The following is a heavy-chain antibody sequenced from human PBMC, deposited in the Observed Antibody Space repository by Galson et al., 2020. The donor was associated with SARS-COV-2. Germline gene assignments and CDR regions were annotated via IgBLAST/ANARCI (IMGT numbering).Heavy chain of an antibody. CDR1: GYTFTGYY. V-gene: IGHV1-2*02. J-gene: IGHJ4*02. Sequence: ASVTVSCKASGYTFTGYYIHWVRQAPGQGLEWMGWINPNSGGTNYAQEFQGRVTMTRDTSISTAYMDLRRLRFDDTAVYYCAKNPGSSTWDPLFDYWGQGTLVTVSS. D-gene: IGHD6-13*01. CDR3: AKNPGSSTWDPLFDY. CDR2: INPNSGGT.